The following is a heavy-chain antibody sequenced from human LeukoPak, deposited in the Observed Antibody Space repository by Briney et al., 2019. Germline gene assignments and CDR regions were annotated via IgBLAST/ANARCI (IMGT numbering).Heavy chain of an antibody. CDR2: ISSSGGST. CDR1: GFTFSSYA. CDR3: AKDVSVRGAPPSYFDY. Sequence: PGGSLRLSCAASGFTFSSYAMSWVRQAPGKGLEWVSAISSSGGSTYYADSVKGRFTISRDNSKNTLYLQMNSLRAEDTAVYYCAKDVSVRGAPPSYFDYWGQGTLVTVSS. J-gene: IGHJ4*02. V-gene: IGHV3-23*01. D-gene: IGHD3-10*02.